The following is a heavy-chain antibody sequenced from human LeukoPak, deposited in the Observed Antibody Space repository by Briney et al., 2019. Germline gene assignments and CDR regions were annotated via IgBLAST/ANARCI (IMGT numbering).Heavy chain of an antibody. CDR2: ISSSSSTI. V-gene: IGHV3-48*01. CDR1: GFTFSSYS. D-gene: IGHD3-3*02. J-gene: IGHJ4*02. CDR3: ARAPSPFLEWLYPLDY. Sequence: GGPLRLSCAASGFTFSSYSMNWVRQAPGKGLEWVSYISSSSSTIYYADSVKGRFTISRDNAKNSLYLQMNSLRAEDTAVYYCARAPSPFLEWLYPLDYWGQGTLVTVSS.